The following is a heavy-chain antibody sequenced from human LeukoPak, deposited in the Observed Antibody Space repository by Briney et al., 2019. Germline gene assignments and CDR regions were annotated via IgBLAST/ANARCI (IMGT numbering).Heavy chain of an antibody. Sequence: SETLSLTCTVSGGSISSSSYYWGWIRQPPGKGLEWIGSIYYSGSTYYNPSLKSRVTISVDTSKNQFSLKLSSVTAADTAVYYCARRITMIVVVTTLRHFDLWGRGTLVTVSS. CDR1: GGSISSSSYY. D-gene: IGHD3-22*01. CDR2: IYYSGST. V-gene: IGHV4-39*07. CDR3: ARRITMIVVVTTLRHFDL. J-gene: IGHJ2*01.